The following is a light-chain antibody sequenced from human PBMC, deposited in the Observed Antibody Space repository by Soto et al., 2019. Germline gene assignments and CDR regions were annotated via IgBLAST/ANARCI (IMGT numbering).Light chain of an antibody. V-gene: IGKV3-20*01. J-gene: IGKJ1*01. CDR2: AAS. CDR1: QSVSSSY. CDR3: QQYGSSPRT. Sequence: EIVLTQSPGTLSLSPGERATLSCRASQSVSSSYLAWYQQKPGQAPRLLMYAASSRATGMPDRVSGSGSGTVFTLTISRLEPEDFAVYFCQQYGSSPRTFGQGTKVEIK.